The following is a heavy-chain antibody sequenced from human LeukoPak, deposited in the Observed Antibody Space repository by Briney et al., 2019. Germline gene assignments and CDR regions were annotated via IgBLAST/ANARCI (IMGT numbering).Heavy chain of an antibody. J-gene: IGHJ3*02. V-gene: IGHV3-21*06. D-gene: IGHD3-22*01. CDR2: IDSSGGYM. Sequence: GGSLRLSCEASGFTFNTYSMNWARQAPGKGLEWVSSIDSSGGYMFYADSVKGRFIISRDNAKDSLYLQMNSLRVEDTAVYYCAKDAPYYYDSSGYGGAFDIWGQGTMVTVSS. CDR1: GFTFNTYS. CDR3: AKDAPYYYDSSGYGGAFDI.